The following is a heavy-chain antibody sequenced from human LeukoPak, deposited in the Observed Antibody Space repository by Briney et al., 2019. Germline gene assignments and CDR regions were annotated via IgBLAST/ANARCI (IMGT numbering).Heavy chain of an antibody. V-gene: IGHV4-4*07. Sequence: SETLSLTCTVSGGSINSYFWTWIRQPAGKGLEWIGRIYTGGSTNYNPSLKSRVTMSVDTSKNQFSLRLSSVAAADTAVYYCARQEGGIVGPYWGQGTLVTVSS. CDR3: ARQEGGIVGPY. CDR1: GGSINSYF. CDR2: IYTGGST. D-gene: IGHD1-26*01. J-gene: IGHJ4*02.